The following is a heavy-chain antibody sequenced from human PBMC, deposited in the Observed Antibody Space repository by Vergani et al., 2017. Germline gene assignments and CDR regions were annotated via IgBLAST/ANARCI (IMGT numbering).Heavy chain of an antibody. J-gene: IGHJ4*02. Sequence: QVQLQQWGAGLLKPSETLSLTCAVYGGSFSGYYWSWIRQPPGKGLEWIGEINHSGSTNYNPSLKSRVTISVDTSKNQFSLNLSTVTAADTAVYYCARDGYGDYYFDYWGQGTLVTVSS. V-gene: IGHV4-34*01. D-gene: IGHD4-17*01. CDR2: INHSGST. CDR1: GGSFSGYY. CDR3: ARDGYGDYYFDY.